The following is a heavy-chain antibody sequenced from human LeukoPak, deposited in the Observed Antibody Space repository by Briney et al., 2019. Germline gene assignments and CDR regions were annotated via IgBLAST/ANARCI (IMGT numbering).Heavy chain of an antibody. D-gene: IGHD5-24*01. CDR3: ARFEGRDGYNYVVY. CDR2: INPNSGGT. J-gene: IGHJ4*02. Sequence: ASVKVSCKASGGTFSSYAISWVRQAPGQGLEWMGRINPNSGGTNYAQKFQGRVTMTRDTSISTAYMELSRLRSDDTAVYYCARFEGRDGYNYVVYWGQGTLVTVSS. V-gene: IGHV1-2*06. CDR1: GGTFSSYA.